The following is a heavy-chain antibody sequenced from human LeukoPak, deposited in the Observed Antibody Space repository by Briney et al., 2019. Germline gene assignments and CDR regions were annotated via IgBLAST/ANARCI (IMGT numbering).Heavy chain of an antibody. CDR2: ISDGGGST. CDR3: VKDVLPFMIESFDY. D-gene: IGHD3-16*01. V-gene: IGHV3-23*01. CDR1: GFTFSSYA. Sequence: GGSLRLSCAASGFTFSSYAMSWVRQAPGKGLGWVSAISDGGGSTYYAGCVKGRFTISRDNSKNTLYLQMNSLRVEDTAVYYCVKDVLPFMIESFDYWGQGTLVTVPS. J-gene: IGHJ4*02.